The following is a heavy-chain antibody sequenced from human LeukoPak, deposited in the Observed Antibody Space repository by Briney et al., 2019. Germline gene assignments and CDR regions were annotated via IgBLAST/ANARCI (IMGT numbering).Heavy chain of an antibody. J-gene: IGHJ4*02. Sequence: GESLKISCKGSGYNFISYWIGWVRQMPGKGLEWMGIIYPADSDTTYSPSFQGQVTISADKSISTAYLQWSSLKASDTAIYYCARQFGYFDSSGLFDYWGQGTLLTVSS. CDR3: ARQFGYFDSSGLFDY. V-gene: IGHV5-51*01. CDR1: GYNFISYW. CDR2: IYPADSDT. D-gene: IGHD3-22*01.